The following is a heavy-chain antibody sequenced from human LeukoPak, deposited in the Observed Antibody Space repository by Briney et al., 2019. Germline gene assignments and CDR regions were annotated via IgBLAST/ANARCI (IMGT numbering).Heavy chain of an antibody. CDR1: DGSISSYY. CDR3: ARQAYPYYGMDV. J-gene: IGHJ6*02. Sequence: SETLSLTCTVSDGSISSYYWSWIRQPPGKGLEWIGYIYYSGSTNYSPSLKSRVTISVDTSKNQFSLKLSSVTAADTAVYYCARQAYPYYGMDVWGQGTTVTVSS. D-gene: IGHD2-2*01. V-gene: IGHV4-59*08. CDR2: IYYSGST.